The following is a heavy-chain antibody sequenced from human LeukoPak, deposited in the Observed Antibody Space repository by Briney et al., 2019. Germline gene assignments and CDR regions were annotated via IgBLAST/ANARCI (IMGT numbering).Heavy chain of an antibody. CDR1: GFTFSSSA. V-gene: IGHV4-34*08. CDR2: INHSGST. D-gene: IGHD3-22*01. Sequence: GSLRLSCAASGFTFSSSAMSWVRQAPGKGLEWIGEINHSGSTNYNPSLKSRVTISVDTSKNQFSLKLSSVTAADTAVYYCSMLPNDDSSGSFDYWGQGTLVTVSS. J-gene: IGHJ4*02. CDR3: SMLPNDDSSGSFDY.